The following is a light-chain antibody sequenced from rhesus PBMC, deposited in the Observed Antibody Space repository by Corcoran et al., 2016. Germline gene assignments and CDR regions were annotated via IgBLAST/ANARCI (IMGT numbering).Light chain of an antibody. CDR1: QNSYRN. Sequence: DIQMTQSPSALSASVGDRVTISCRASQNSYRNLAWYQQKPGKAPKVLIYAATTLQSGTPSRLSGSGAWTDFTLTISILQPEDSAVYYCPQYYDYPLTFGGGTKVELK. V-gene: IGKV1S12*01. CDR3: PQYYDYPLT. CDR2: AAT. J-gene: IGKJ4*01.